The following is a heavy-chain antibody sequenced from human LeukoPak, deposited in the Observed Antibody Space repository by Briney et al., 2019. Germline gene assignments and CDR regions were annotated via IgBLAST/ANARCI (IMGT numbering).Heavy chain of an antibody. Sequence: SETLSLTCTVSGGSISSSSYYWGWIRQPPGKGLEWIGSIYYSGSTYYNPSLKSRVTISVDTSKNQFSLKLSSVTATDTAVYYCARRPRRDGYNPRSSVDYWGQGTLVTVSS. CDR3: ARRPRRDGYNPRSSVDY. CDR2: IYYSGST. J-gene: IGHJ4*02. D-gene: IGHD5-24*01. V-gene: IGHV4-39*01. CDR1: GGSISSSSYY.